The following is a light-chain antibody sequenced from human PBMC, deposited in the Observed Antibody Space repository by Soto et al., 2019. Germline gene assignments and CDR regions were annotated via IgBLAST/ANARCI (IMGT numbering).Light chain of an antibody. CDR2: GAS. CDR1: QSVRSY. Sequence: EIVLTQSPATLSLSPGERATLSCRASQSVRSYLAWYQQKPGQAPRLLMYGASNRATGIPARFSGSGSGTDFTLTISSLEPEDFAVYYCQQRSDWPRITFGGGTKVEIK. J-gene: IGKJ4*01. CDR3: QQRSDWPRIT. V-gene: IGKV3-11*01.